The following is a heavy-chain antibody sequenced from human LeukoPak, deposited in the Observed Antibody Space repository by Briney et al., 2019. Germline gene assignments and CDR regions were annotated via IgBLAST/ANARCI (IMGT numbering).Heavy chain of an antibody. Sequence: GGSLRLSCAASGFTFSSYSMNWVRQAPGKGLEWVSSISSSSSYIYYADSVKGRFTISRDNAKNSLYLQMNSLRAEDTAVYYCARVSDWGTSGDYWGQGTLVTVSS. J-gene: IGHJ4*02. D-gene: IGHD7-27*01. CDR2: ISSSSSYI. CDR1: GFTFSSYS. V-gene: IGHV3-21*01. CDR3: ARVSDWGTSGDY.